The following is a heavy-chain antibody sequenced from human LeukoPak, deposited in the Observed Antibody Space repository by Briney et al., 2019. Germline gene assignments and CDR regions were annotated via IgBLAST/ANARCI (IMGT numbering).Heavy chain of an antibody. CDR1: GFTFSDYY. Sequence: GGSLRLSCAASGFTFSDYYMSWIRQAPGKGLEWLSSISTSGSTIYYADSVKGRFTISRDNTKNSLYLQMNSLRAEDTAVYYCARSWQQLVRGVFGPWGQGTLVTVSS. CDR2: ISTSGSTI. V-gene: IGHV3-11*01. D-gene: IGHD6-13*01. CDR3: ARSWQQLVRGVFGP. J-gene: IGHJ5*02.